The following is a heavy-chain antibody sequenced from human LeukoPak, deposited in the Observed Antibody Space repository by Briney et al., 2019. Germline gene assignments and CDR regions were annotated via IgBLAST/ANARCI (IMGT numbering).Heavy chain of an antibody. CDR2: MNPNSGNT. Sequence: ASVKVSCKASGYTFTSYDINWVRQATGQGLEWMGWMNPNSGNTGYAQKFQGRVTMTRSTSISTAYMELSSLRSEDTAVYYCARDGIAARPTYYFDYWGQGTLVTVSS. J-gene: IGHJ4*02. V-gene: IGHV1-8*01. D-gene: IGHD6-6*01. CDR1: GYTFTSYD. CDR3: ARDGIAARPTYYFDY.